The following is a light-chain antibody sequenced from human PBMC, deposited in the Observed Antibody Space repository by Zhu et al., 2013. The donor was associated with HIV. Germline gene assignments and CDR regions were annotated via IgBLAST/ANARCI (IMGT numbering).Light chain of an antibody. CDR3: QQRSNWHLT. V-gene: IGKV3D-11*02. J-gene: IGKJ4*01. Sequence: EIVLTQSPVTLSVSPGERVTLSCRASQSVSSGLAWYQQKPGQAPRVVVYRASIRATGVPARFSGSGSGTDFTLTISSLQSEDFAVYYCQQRSNWHLTFGGGTKVEIK. CDR1: QSVSSG. CDR2: RAS.